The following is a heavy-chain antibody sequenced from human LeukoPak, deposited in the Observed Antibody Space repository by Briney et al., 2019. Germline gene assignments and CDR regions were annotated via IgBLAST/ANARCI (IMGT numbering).Heavy chain of an antibody. D-gene: IGHD7-27*01. V-gene: IGHV3-21*01. CDR1: GFTFSSYS. J-gene: IGHJ4*02. Sequence: GGSLRLSCAASGFTFSSYSMNWVRQAPGKGLEWVSSISSSSSYIYYADSVKGRFTISRDNAKNSLYLQMNSLRAEDTAVYYCARDQVHWGGFDYWGQGTLVTVSS. CDR2: ISSSSSYI. CDR3: ARDQVHWGGFDY.